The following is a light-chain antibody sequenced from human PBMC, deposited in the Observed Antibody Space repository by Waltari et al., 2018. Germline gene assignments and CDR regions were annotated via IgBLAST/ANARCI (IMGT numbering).Light chain of an antibody. J-gene: IGLJ2*01. CDR2: GNN. CDR3: AAWDDSLHGVV. Sequence: QSVLTQPPSASGTPGQRVTISCSGSSSNIGSNTVTWYQQLPGTAPKLLIFGNNQRPSGVPDRFPGSKSGTSASLAFSGLQSEDEAVYYCAAWDDSLHGVVFGGGTKLTVL. CDR1: SSNIGSNT. V-gene: IGLV1-44*01.